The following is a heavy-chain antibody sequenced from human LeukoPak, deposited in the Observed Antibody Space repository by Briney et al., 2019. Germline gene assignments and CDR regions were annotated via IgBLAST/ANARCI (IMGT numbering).Heavy chain of an antibody. D-gene: IGHD3-22*01. CDR1: GGSISSYY. CDR3: ARDRGTPYYYDSSGYFGYFDY. J-gene: IGHJ4*02. CDR2: IYYSGST. V-gene: IGHV4-59*01. Sequence: KTSETLSLTCTVSGGSISSYYWSWIRQPPGKGLEWIGYIYYSGSTNYNPSLKSRVTISEDTSKNQFSLKLSSVTAADTAVYYCARDRGTPYYYDSSGYFGYFDYWGQGTLVTVSS.